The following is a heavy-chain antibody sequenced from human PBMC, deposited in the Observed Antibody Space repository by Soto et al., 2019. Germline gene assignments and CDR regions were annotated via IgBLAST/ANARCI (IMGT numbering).Heavy chain of an antibody. D-gene: IGHD6-19*01. V-gene: IGHV2-5*02. J-gene: IGHJ4*02. Sequence: QITLKESGPTLVTPTQTLTLTCTFSGFSLSSTSVAVGWIRQPPGKALEWLALIYWVDDKRYSPFLKSRLTLTKDTSKVQVVLTMTNMDPVDTATYYCSHSVVAGLGYYFAYWGQGTLVTVSA. CDR3: SHSVVAGLGYYFAY. CDR2: IYWVDDK. CDR1: GFSLSSTSVA.